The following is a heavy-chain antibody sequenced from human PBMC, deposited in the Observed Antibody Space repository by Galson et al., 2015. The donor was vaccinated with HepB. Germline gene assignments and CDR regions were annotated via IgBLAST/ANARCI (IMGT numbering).Heavy chain of an antibody. CDR2: IRYDGNKK. CDR1: GFTFSDYG. Sequence: SLRLSCAASGFTFSDYGMHWVRQAPGKGLECVAFIRYDGNKKYYAHSVEGRFTVSRDNSKNTLYLQMNSLRAEDTAVYYCAKDHVLLWFGELGYWGQGTLVTVSS. J-gene: IGHJ4*02. V-gene: IGHV3-30*02. D-gene: IGHD3-10*01. CDR3: AKDHVLLWFGELGY.